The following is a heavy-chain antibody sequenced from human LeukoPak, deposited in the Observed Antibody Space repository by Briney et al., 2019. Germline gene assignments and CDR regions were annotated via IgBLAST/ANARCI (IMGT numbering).Heavy chain of an antibody. Sequence: GGSLRLSCAASRFTFSSYTMNWVRQAPGKGLEWVSSISGGADYIYYAASVRGRFTISRDNAKNSLYLQMNSLRAEDTAVYYCASNYDNSGYYGIDYWGQGTLVTVSS. D-gene: IGHD3-22*01. V-gene: IGHV3-21*01. CDR1: RFTFSSYT. CDR3: ASNYDNSGYYGIDY. CDR2: ISGGADYI. J-gene: IGHJ4*02.